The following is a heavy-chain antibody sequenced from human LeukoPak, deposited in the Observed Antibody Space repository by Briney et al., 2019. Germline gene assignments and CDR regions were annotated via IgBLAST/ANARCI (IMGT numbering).Heavy chain of an antibody. V-gene: IGHV1-2*02. Sequence: ASVTVSCMASGYTFIDYYMHWVRQAPGQGLEWMGWINPNSGGTKYAQKFQGRVTMTRDTSISTAYMELSRLRSDDTAVYYCATEVTDWGQGTLVTVSS. CDR3: ATEVTD. J-gene: IGHJ4*02. CDR1: GYTFIDYY. D-gene: IGHD5-18*01. CDR2: INPNSGGT.